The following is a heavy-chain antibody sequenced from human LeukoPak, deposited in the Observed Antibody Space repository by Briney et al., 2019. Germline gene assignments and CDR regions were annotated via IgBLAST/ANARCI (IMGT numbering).Heavy chain of an antibody. J-gene: IGHJ6*03. D-gene: IGHD3-3*01. CDR1: GGSFSGYY. CDR2: INHSGST. CDR3: ARSYYDFWSGYPYYYYMDV. Sequence: KPSETLSLTCAVYGGSFSGYYWSWIRQPPGKGLEWIGEINHSGSTNYNPSLKSRVTISVDTSKNQFSLKLSSVTAADTAVYYCARSYYDFWSGYPYYYYMDVWGKGTTVTVSS. V-gene: IGHV4-34*01.